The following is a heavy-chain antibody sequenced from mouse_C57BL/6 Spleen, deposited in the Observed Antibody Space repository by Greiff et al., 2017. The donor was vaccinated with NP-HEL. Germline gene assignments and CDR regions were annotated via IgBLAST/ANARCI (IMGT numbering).Heavy chain of an antibody. Sequence: EVQLQESGPGLVKPSQSLSLTCSVTGYSITSGYYWNWIRQFPGNKLEWMGYISYDGSNNYNPSLKNRITITRDTSKNQFFLKLNSVTTEDTATYYCARDPLHYYGSSYDAMDYWGQGTSVTVSS. CDR1: GYSITSGYY. CDR3: ARDPLHYYGSSYDAMDY. V-gene: IGHV3-6*01. CDR2: ISYDGSN. J-gene: IGHJ4*01. D-gene: IGHD1-1*01.